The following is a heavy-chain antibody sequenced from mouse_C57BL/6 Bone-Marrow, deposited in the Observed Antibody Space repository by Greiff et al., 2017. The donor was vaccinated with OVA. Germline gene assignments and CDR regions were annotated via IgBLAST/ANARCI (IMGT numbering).Heavy chain of an antibody. D-gene: IGHD3-2*01. Sequence: QVQLQQPGAELVKPGASVKMSCKASGYTFTSYWITWVKQRPGQGLEWIGDIYPGSGSTNYNEKFKSKATLTVDTSSSTAYMQLSSLTSEDSAVYNCARFYRQRCPFDYWGQGTTLTVSS. CDR1: GYTFTSYW. CDR2: IYPGSGST. V-gene: IGHV1-55*01. J-gene: IGHJ2*01. CDR3: ARFYRQRCPFDY.